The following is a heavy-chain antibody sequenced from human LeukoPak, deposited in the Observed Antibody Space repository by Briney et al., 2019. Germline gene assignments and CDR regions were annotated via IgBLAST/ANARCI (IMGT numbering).Heavy chain of an antibody. D-gene: IGHD4-23*01. CDR2: IYHIGNT. CDR3: ARGPPITTVVTPGARYFDY. CDR1: GYSINSGYY. Sequence: SETLSLTCAVSGYSINSGYYWGWIRQPPGKGLEWIGGIYHIGNTYYNPSLKSRVTISVDTSKNQFSLKMSSVTAADTAVYYCARGPPITTVVTPGARYFDYWGQGTLVTVSS. J-gene: IGHJ4*02. V-gene: IGHV4-38-2*01.